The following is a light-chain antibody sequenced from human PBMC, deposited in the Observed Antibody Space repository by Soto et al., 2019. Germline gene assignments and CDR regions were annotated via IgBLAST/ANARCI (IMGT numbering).Light chain of an antibody. CDR1: QILLHSNGYNY. CDR2: LGS. J-gene: IGKJ2*01. V-gene: IGKV2-28*01. Sequence: DLVMTQSPLSLPVTPGEPASISCRSSQILLHSNGYNYLDWYLQKPGQSPQLLIYLGSNRASGVPDRFSGSGSGTDFTLKISRVEAEDVGVYYCMQALQAPRTFGQGTKLEIK. CDR3: MQALQAPRT.